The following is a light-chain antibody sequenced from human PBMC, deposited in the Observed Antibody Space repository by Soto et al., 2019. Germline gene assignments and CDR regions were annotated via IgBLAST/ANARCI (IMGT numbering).Light chain of an antibody. CDR2: AAS. Sequence: DFQMTQSPSSLSASVGDRVTITCRASQGINNFLAWFQQKPGKAPKSLMYAASSLHGGVSSRFSGSASGTDFTLTISSLQPEDSATYYCQQYHAYPRTFDQGTKLEIK. CDR3: QQYHAYPRT. V-gene: IGKV1-16*01. J-gene: IGKJ2*01. CDR1: QGINNF.